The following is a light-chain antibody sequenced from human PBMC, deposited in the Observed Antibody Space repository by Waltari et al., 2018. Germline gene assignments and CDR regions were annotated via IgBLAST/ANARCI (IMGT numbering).Light chain of an antibody. J-gene: IGKJ4*01. V-gene: IGKV1-33*01. CDR1: KDINNY. CDR3: QQYEDLPFT. Sequence: DIQMTQSPSSLSASVGDRVTITCQASKDINNYLNWYQQKPGKAPKLLIYDASNLETGGTSRFSGSGSGTYFTITISSLQPEDISTFYCQQYEDLPFTFGGGTKVDIK. CDR2: DAS.